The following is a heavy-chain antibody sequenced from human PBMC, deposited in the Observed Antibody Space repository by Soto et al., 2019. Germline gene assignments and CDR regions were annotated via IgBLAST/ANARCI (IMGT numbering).Heavy chain of an antibody. D-gene: IGHD2-15*01. V-gene: IGHV1-69*01. CDR2: IIPLFATA. CDR1: GGTFSIHG. Sequence: QVQLVQSGAEVKKPGSSVKVSCKASGGTFSIHGISWVRRAPGQGLEWMGEIIPLFATANYAQKFQGRITITADASTNISYMELSSLRSEDTAIYYCARKYCSGGSCYIGRFAFDLWGQGTLVTVSS. J-gene: IGHJ3*01. CDR3: ARKYCSGGSCYIGRFAFDL.